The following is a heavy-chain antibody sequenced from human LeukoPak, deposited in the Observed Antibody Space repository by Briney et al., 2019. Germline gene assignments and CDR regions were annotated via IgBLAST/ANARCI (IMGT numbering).Heavy chain of an antibody. V-gene: IGHV1-2*02. CDR2: INPNSGGT. CDR1: GYTFSSFG. Sequence: ASVKVSCKASGYTFSSFGISWVRQAPGQGLEWMGWINPNSGGTNYAQKFQGKVTMTRDTSISTAYMELSRLRSDDTAVYYCARALIAGDYWGQGTLVTVSS. CDR3: ARALIAGDY. J-gene: IGHJ4*02. D-gene: IGHD6-13*01.